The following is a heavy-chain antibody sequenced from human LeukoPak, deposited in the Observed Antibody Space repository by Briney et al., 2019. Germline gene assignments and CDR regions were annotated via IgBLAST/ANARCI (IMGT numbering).Heavy chain of an antibody. Sequence: GGPLRLSCAVSGFTFSTHWMHWVRQTPGKGLVWVSRISPDGSRTAYADSVKGRFTISRDNARDTLYLQLNSLGAEDTAVYYCARVSSLWSFDYWGQGTLVTVSS. CDR2: ISPDGSRT. V-gene: IGHV3-74*01. CDR3: ARVSSLWSFDY. D-gene: IGHD3-10*01. J-gene: IGHJ4*02. CDR1: GFTFSTHW.